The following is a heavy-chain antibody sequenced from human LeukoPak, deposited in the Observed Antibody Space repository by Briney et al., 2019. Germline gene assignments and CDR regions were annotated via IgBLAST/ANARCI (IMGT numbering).Heavy chain of an antibody. CDR2: MRPTDAYT. D-gene: IGHD6-19*01. V-gene: IGHV1-46*01. CDR3: AREGAVALKHFDL. J-gene: IGHJ4*02. CDR1: RFSLTSNY. Sequence: ASVKVSCKASRFSLTSNYMHWVRQAPGQGHEWLGYMRPTDAYTGYAPKFQGRVTVTRDTSTNTVYMELSSLRSDDTAVYYCAREGAVALKHFDLWGQGTLVTVSS.